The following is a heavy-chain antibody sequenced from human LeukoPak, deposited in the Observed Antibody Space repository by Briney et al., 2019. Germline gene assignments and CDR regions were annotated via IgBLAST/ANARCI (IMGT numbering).Heavy chain of an antibody. CDR3: AKASSMTSLTHSTAYYYYYGMDV. Sequence: QPGRSLRLSCAASGFTFSSYGMHWVRQAPGKGLEWVAVIWYDGSNKYYADSVKGRFTISRDSSKNTLYLQMNSLRAEDTAVYYCAKASSMTSLTHSTAYYYYYGMDVWGQGTTLTVSS. V-gene: IGHV3-33*06. CDR1: GFTFSSYG. D-gene: IGHD2-2*01. CDR2: IWYDGSNK. J-gene: IGHJ6*02.